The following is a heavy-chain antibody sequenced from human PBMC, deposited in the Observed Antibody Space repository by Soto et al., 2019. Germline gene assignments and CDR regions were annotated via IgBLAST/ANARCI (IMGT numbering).Heavy chain of an antibody. CDR3: AREGYYSGSGTYSPPRYYGMDA. D-gene: IGHD3-10*01. CDR2: ISDYNGNT. J-gene: IGHJ6*02. CDR1: GYTFTNYG. Sequence: QVQLVQSGAEVKKPGASVKVSCKASGYTFTNYGITWVRQAPGQGLEWMGWISDYNGNTFYGKKFQGRVTMTTDTSTRTAYMELKSLRSDDTAVYYCAREGYYSGSGTYSPPRYYGMDAGGQGTTVTVSS. V-gene: IGHV1-18*01.